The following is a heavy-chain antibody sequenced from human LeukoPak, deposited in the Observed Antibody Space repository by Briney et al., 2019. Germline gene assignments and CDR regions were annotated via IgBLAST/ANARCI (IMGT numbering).Heavy chain of an antibody. CDR1: GFTFSSYA. CDR2: ISYDGSNK. D-gene: IGHD3-10*01. V-gene: IGHV3-30*04. J-gene: IGHJ4*02. Sequence: PGRSLRLSCPASGFTFSSYAMHWVRQAPGKGLEWVAVISYDGSNKYYADSVKGRFTISRDNSKNTLYLQMNSLRAEDTAVYYCAREARGGNDYWGQGTLVTVSS. CDR3: AREARGGNDY.